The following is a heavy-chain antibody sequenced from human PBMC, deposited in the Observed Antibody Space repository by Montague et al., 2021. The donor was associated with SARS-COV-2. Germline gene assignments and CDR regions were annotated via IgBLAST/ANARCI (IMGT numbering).Heavy chain of an antibody. CDR3: ARGGLTYYYDTSGYVHAFDT. CDR1: GDSISTYY. J-gene: IGHJ3*02. Sequence: SETLSLTCTVSGDSISTYYWSWIRQPPGKGLEWIGDIYHNGYTNYNPSLKSRVTISVDTSKNQSSLRLSSVTAADTAVYFCARGGLTYYYDTSGYVHAFDTWGQGTMVTVSS. CDR2: IYHNGYT. V-gene: IGHV4-59*01. D-gene: IGHD3-22*01.